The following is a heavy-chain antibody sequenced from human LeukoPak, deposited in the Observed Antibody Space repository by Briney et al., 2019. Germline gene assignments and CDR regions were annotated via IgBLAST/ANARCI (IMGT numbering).Heavy chain of an antibody. J-gene: IGHJ4*02. CDR2: ISTRGSTI. V-gene: IGHV3-11*04. D-gene: IGHD2-21*02. Sequence: GGSLRLSCVASGFTFSDYYMSWIRQAPGKGLEWLSYISTRGSTIYYADSVKGRFTISRDNAKNSLYLQMNSLRAEDTAVYYCARDFPRGYCGGDCNYWGQGTLVTVSS. CDR3: ARDFPRGYCGGDCNY. CDR1: GFTFSDYY.